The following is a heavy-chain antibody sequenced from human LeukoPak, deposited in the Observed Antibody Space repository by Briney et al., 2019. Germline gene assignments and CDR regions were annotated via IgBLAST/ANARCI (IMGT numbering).Heavy chain of an antibody. CDR3: ARGRRLRLGELFFY. Sequence: ASVKVSCKASGYTFTSYDINWVRQATGQGLEWMGWMNPNSGNTGYAQKFQGRVTMTRNTSISTAYMELSSLRFEDTAVYYCARGRRLRLGELFFYWGQGTLVTVSS. CDR2: MNPNSGNT. D-gene: IGHD3-16*01. V-gene: IGHV1-8*01. CDR1: GYTFTSYD. J-gene: IGHJ4*02.